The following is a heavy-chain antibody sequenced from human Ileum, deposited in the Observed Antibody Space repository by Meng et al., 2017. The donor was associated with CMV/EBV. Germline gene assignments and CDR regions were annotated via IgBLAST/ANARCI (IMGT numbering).Heavy chain of an antibody. CDR1: LTFDDYG. D-gene: IGHD6-13*01. CDR3: ARDRGDIAAAGNDAFDI. J-gene: IGHJ3*02. Sequence: LTFDDYGMSRVRQAPGKGLEWVSGINWNGGSTGYADSVKGRFTISRDNAKNSLYLQMNSLRAEDTALYYCARDRGDIAAAGNDAFDIWGQGTMVTVSS. V-gene: IGHV3-20*03. CDR2: INWNGGST.